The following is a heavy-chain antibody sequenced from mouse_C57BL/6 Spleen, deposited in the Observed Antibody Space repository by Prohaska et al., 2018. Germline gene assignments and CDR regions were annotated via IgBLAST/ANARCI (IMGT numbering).Heavy chain of an antibody. CDR2: INHNYDTN. D-gene: IGHD2-3*01. V-gene: IGHV1-39*01. Sequence: EFQLQQSGPELVKPGASVKISCKASGYSFTDYNMNWVKQSNGKSLEWIGVINHNYDTNSYNQKFQGKDTLTVDQSSSTADMQLNSLTSEDSAVYYCAREGDEGYYEWYLDDGGAGTTVTVSS. CDR3: AREGDEGYYEWYLDD. CDR1: GYSFTDYN. J-gene: IGHJ1*01.